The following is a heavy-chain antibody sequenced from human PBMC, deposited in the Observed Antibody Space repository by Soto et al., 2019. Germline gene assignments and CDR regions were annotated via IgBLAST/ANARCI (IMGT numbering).Heavy chain of an antibody. CDR3: ATRTSRSPYYFDY. J-gene: IGHJ4*02. D-gene: IGHD1-7*01. CDR1: GGSISSGGYY. CDR2: IYYSGST. Sequence: SETLSLTCTVSGGSISSGGYYWSWIRQHPGKGLEWIGYIYYSGSTYYNPSLKSRVTISVDTSKNQFSLKLSSVTAADTAVYYCATRTSRSPYYFDYWGQGTLVTVSS. V-gene: IGHV4-31*03.